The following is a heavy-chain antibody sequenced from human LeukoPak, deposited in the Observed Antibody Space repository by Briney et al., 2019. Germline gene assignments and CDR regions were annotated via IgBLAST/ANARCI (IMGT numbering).Heavy chain of an antibody. CDR1: GFIFSSYG. D-gene: IGHD2/OR15-2a*01. CDR2: IWYDGSNK. J-gene: IGHJ4*02. V-gene: IGHV3-33*01. Sequence: GGSLRLSCAASGFIFSSYGMHWVRQAPGKGLEWVALIWYDGSNKYYADSVKGRLTISRDNSKNTLYLQMNSLRAEDTAVYYCAREGPRGNSQFDYWGQGTLVTVSS. CDR3: AREGPRGNSQFDY.